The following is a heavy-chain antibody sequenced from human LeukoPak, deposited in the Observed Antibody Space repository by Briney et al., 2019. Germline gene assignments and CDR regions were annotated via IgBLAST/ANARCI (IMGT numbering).Heavy chain of an antibody. J-gene: IGHJ4*02. CDR1: GFTFSSYG. V-gene: IGHV3-30*19. CDR2: ISYDGSNK. D-gene: IGHD3-22*01. Sequence: PGGSLRLSCAASGFTFSSYGMHWVRQAPGKGLEWVAVISYDGSNKYYADSVKGRFTISRDNSKNTLYLQMNSLRAEDTAVYYCARDLDHDSSGYYYSPLDYWGQGTLVTVSS. CDR3: ARDLDHDSSGYYYSPLDY.